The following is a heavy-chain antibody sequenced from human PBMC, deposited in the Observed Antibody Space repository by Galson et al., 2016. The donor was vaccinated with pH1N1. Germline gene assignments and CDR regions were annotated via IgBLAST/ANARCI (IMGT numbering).Heavy chain of an antibody. CDR3: ARFLYGDYSNWFDP. J-gene: IGHJ5*02. CDR1: GFSLSTSGVT. V-gene: IGHV2-5*01. Sequence: PALVKPPQTLTLTCTFSGFSLSTSGVTVGWIRQPPGKALEWLALIYWNDDKRYSPSLKSRLTIIKDTSKNQVVLTMTNMDPVDTATYYCARFLYGDYSNWFDPWGQGTLVTVSS. D-gene: IGHD4-17*01. CDR2: IYWNDDK.